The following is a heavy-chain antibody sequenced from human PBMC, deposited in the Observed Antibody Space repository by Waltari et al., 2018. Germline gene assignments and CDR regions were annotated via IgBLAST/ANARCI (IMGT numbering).Heavy chain of an antibody. V-gene: IGHV3-30*02. CDR3: AKVGVGLTTWYPFDV. J-gene: IGHJ3*01. CDR1: GIPCSAYG. Sequence: QVHLVESGGGVVQPGGSLILSCAASGIPCSAYGMNWVRPAPGKGLEWVAFIRYDESDIYYRDSVKGRFTISRDNSKNTLFLQMSSLRPEDTAVYYCAKVGVGLTTWYPFDVWGQGTMVTVSS. D-gene: IGHD1-1*01. CDR2: IRYDESDI.